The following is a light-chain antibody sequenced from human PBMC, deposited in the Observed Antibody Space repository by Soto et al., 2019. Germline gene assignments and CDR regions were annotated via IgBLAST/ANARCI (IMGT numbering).Light chain of an antibody. CDR2: DAS. CDR1: ESVVSSY. Sequence: EILFTQSPGTLSLSPGERATLSCRATESVVSSYLAWYQLKPGQAPRLLIYDASSRDTGIPDRFSGSGSGTDFTLTISRLEPEDFEVYYCQQYGSIPWTFGQGTKVDIK. J-gene: IGKJ1*01. CDR3: QQYGSIPWT. V-gene: IGKV3-20*01.